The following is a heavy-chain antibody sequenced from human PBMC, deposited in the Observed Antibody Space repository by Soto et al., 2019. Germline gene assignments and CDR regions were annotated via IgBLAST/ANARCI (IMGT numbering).Heavy chain of an antibody. Sequence: QITLKESGPPLVKPTQTLTLTCTFSGFSLSTSGVAVVWVRQPPGKALQWLALIYWDDDKRYNPSLRSRLTVTQDTSKNQVVLTMTSMDPVDTATYYCAPAFYGAGTLTWGQGTLVAVSS. V-gene: IGHV2-5*02. J-gene: IGHJ5*02. D-gene: IGHD3-10*01. CDR3: APAFYGAGTLT. CDR2: IYWDDDK. CDR1: GFSLSTSGVA.